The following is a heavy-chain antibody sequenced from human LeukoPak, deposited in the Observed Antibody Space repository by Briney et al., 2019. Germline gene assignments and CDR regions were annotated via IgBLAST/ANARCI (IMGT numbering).Heavy chain of an antibody. CDR3: ARGPPYDFWSARGYSYYYMDV. Sequence: GASVKVSCKASGYIFINYGITWVRQATGQGLEWMGWMNPNSGNTGYAQKFQGRVTMTRDTSISTAYMELSSLRSEDTAVYYCARGPPYDFWSARGYSYYYMDVWGKGTTVTVSS. J-gene: IGHJ6*03. V-gene: IGHV1-8*02. CDR2: MNPNSGNT. D-gene: IGHD3-3*01. CDR1: GYIFINYG.